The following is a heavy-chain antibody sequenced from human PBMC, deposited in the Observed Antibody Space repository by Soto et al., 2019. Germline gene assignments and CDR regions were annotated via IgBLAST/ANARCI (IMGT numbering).Heavy chain of an antibody. Sequence: QVQLVESGGGVVQPGRSLRLSCAASGFTFSSYGMHWVRQAPGKGLEWVAVISYDGSDKYYADSVKGRFTISRDNFKNTLYLQMNSLRAEDTAVYPCAKVGYCSSTSCYLYYYGMDVWGQGTTVTVSS. CDR1: GFTFSSYG. CDR2: ISYDGSDK. CDR3: AKVGYCSSTSCYLYYYGMDV. J-gene: IGHJ6*02. D-gene: IGHD2-2*01. V-gene: IGHV3-30*18.